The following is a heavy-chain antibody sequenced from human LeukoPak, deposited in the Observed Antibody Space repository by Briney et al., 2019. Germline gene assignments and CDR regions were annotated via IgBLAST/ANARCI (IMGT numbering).Heavy chain of an antibody. V-gene: IGHV4-34*01. D-gene: IGHD6-6*01. CDR2: INHSGST. J-gene: IGHJ3*02. CDR1: GGSFSGYY. CDR3: ASGIAARPGAFDI. Sequence: PSETLSLTCAVYGGSFSGYYWSWIRQPPGRGLEWIGEINHSGSTNYNPSLKSRVTISVDTSKNQFSLKLSSVTAADTAVYYCASGIAARPGAFDIWGQGTMVTVSS.